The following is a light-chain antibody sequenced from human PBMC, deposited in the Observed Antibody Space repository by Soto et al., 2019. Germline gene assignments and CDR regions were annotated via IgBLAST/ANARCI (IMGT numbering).Light chain of an antibody. J-gene: IGLJ3*02. CDR1: SSDVGGYNF. CDR2: EVS. Sequence: QSALTQPASVSGSPGQSITISCTGNSSDVGGYNFVSWYQQHPGKALKLMIYEVSKRPSGVSNRFSGSKSGNTASLTISGLQAEDEADYYCCSYAGSPHWVVGGGTQLTVL. CDR3: CSYAGSPHWV. V-gene: IGLV2-23*02.